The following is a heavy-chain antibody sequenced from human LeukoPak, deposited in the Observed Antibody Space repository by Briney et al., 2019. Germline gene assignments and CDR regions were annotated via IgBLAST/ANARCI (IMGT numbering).Heavy chain of an antibody. D-gene: IGHD5-18*01. J-gene: IGHJ5*02. CDR3: ANGAGYSYGSNWFDP. Sequence: SETLSLTCTVSGGSISSSSYYWGWIRQPPGKGLEWIGSIYYSGSTYYNPSLKSRVTISVDTSKNQFSLKLSSVTAADTAVYYCANGAGYSYGSNWFDPWGQGTLVTVSS. V-gene: IGHV4-39*01. CDR1: GGSISSSSYY. CDR2: IYYSGST.